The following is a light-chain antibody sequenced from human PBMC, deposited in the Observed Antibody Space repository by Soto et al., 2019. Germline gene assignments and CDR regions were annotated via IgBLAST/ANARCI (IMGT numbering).Light chain of an antibody. J-gene: IGKJ1*01. CDR1: QSLLHSNGSDY. V-gene: IGKV2-28*01. Sequence: EIVMTQSALSLPVTPGDPASISCRSSQSLLHSNGSDYLDLDLQKPGQSPQLLIYLGSNRASGVPDRFSGSGSGTDFTLKISRVEAEDVGVYYCMQSLHTPWTFGQGTKVEI. CDR3: MQSLHTPWT. CDR2: LGS.